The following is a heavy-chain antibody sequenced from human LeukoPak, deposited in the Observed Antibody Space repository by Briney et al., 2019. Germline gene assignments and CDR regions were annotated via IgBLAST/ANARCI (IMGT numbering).Heavy chain of an antibody. CDR2: ISSSSSYI. CDR3: ARGEYGSGSYHIDY. Sequence: GGSLRLSCAASGFTVSSNYMSWVRQAPGKGLEWVSFISSSSSYIYYADSVKGRFTISRDNAKNSLYLQMNSLRAEDTAVYYCARGEYGSGSYHIDYWGQGTLVTVSS. V-gene: IGHV3-21*01. D-gene: IGHD3-10*01. J-gene: IGHJ4*02. CDR1: GFTVSSNY.